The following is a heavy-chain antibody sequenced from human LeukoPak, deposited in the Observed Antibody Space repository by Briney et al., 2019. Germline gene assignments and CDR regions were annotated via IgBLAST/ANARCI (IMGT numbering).Heavy chain of an antibody. CDR2: ISAYNGNT. J-gene: IGHJ6*02. CDR3: ARDRGDIVVVPAAMRDYYYGMDV. D-gene: IGHD2-2*01. Sequence: SVKVSCKASGYTFTSYGISWVRQAPGQGLEWMGWISAYNGNTNYAQKLQGRVTMTTDTSTSTAYMELRSLRPDDTAVYYCARDRGDIVVVPAAMRDYYYGMDVWGQGTTVTVSS. V-gene: IGHV1-18*01. CDR1: GYTFTSYG.